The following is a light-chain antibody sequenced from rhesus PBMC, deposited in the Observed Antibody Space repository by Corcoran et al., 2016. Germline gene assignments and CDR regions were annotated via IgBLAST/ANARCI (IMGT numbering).Light chain of an antibody. Sequence: EIVMTQSPATLSLSPGERATLSCRASQSVSSSLAWYQQQPGQAPRLLLYGASSRATGIPDRFSGSGAGKDFTLTISRLEPEDVEVYYCLQHSNWPRTFGQGTKVEIK. J-gene: IGKJ1*01. CDR1: QSVSSS. V-gene: IGKV3-24*01. CDR3: LQHSNWPRT. CDR2: GAS.